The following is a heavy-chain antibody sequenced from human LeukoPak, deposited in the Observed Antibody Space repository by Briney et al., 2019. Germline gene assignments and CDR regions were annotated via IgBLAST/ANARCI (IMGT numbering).Heavy chain of an antibody. CDR3: TTGAYHFFDH. J-gene: IGHJ4*02. CDR2: INPNSGDT. Sequence: GASVTVSCKASGYTFIGQFMHWVRQAPGQGPECMGWINPNSGDTTSSQKFQGRVTITTDTASSTAYMELSELDSDDTAVYFCTTGAYHFFDHWGQGTLVTVSS. D-gene: IGHD2/OR15-2a*01. CDR1: GYTFIGQF. V-gene: IGHV1-2*02.